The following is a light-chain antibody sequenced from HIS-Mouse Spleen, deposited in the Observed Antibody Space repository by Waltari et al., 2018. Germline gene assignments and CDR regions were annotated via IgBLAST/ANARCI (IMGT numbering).Light chain of an antibody. CDR1: SLRSYY. CDR2: GKN. CDR3: NSRDSSGNHWV. Sequence: SSEPTQDPAVSVALGLTVRIRCQGDSLRSYYASWYQQKPGQAPLLVIYGKNNRPSGIPDRFSGSSSGNTASLTITGAQAEDEADYYCNSRDSSGNHWVFGGGTKLTVL. J-gene: IGLJ3*02. V-gene: IGLV3-19*01.